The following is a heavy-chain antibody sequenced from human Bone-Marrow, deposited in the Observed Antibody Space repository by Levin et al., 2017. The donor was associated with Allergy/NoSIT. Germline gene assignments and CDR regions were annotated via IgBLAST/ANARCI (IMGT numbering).Heavy chain of an antibody. D-gene: IGHD1-26*01. CDR3: VTDLGGTDVFDI. Sequence: GESLKISCAASGFTLTDHYMDWVRQAPGKGLEWVARSRNKANSYTTEYAASVKGRCTISRDGSQHSLYLQMNSLKTEDTAVYSCVTDLGGTDVFDIWGLGTMVIVSS. CDR2: SRNKANSYTT. J-gene: IGHJ3*02. V-gene: IGHV3-72*01. CDR1: GFTLTDHY.